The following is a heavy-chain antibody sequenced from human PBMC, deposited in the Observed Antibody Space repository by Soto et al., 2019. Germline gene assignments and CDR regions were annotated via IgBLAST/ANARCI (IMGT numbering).Heavy chain of an antibody. Sequence: PSETLSLTCTVSGGSVNSDNYYWSWIRQPPGRGLDWIGYIYHTGSTNYNPSLNGRVTISVDTSRNQFSLKLNSVTAADTAVYYCAREFSNSPEAFDSWGQGTLVTVSS. CDR3: AREFSNSPEAFDS. CDR1: GGSVNSDNYY. CDR2: IYHTGST. J-gene: IGHJ4*02. D-gene: IGHD6-6*01. V-gene: IGHV4-61*01.